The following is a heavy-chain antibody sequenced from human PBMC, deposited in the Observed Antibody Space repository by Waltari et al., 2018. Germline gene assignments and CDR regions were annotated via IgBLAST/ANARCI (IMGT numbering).Heavy chain of an antibody. J-gene: IGHJ4*02. CDR3: TTDGFWSGPDY. Sequence: EVQLVESGGGLVKPGGSLSLSCAASGFTFSNAWISWVRQAPGKGLEWVGRIKSKTDGGTTDYAAPVKGRFTISRDDSKNTLYLQMNSLKTEDTAVDYCTTDGFWSGPDYWGQGTLVTVSS. CDR2: IKSKTDGGTT. D-gene: IGHD3-3*01. CDR1: GFTFSNAW. V-gene: IGHV3-15*01.